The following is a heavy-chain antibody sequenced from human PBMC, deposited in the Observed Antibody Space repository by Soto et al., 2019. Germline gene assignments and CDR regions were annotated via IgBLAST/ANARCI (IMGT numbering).Heavy chain of an antibody. CDR1: GFTVSDNY. Sequence: EVQLVESGGGLVQPGGSLRLSCAASGFTVSDNYMNWVRQAPGKGLEWVAVIYRGTTYYADSVKGRFTISRDNSKNTLNGHMSSLRPEETGGCYSARDVYRRDSGSAAYSAVYGGAGTLVGVSS. CDR2: IYRGTT. D-gene: IGHD3-16*01. J-gene: IGHJ4*02. V-gene: IGHV3-66*01. CDR3: ARDVYRRDSGSAAYSAVY.